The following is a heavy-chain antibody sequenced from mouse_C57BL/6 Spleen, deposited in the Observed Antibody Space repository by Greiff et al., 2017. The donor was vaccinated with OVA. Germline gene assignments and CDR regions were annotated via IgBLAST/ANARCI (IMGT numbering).Heavy chain of an antibody. CDR1: GYAFSSSW. CDR2: IYPGDGDT. Sequence: QVQLQQSGPELVKPGASVKISCKASGYAFSSSWMNWVKQRPGKGLEWIGRIYPGDGDTNYNGKFKGKATLTADKSSSTAYMQRSSLTSEDSAVYVCARGYSSYAMDYWGQGTSVTVSS. D-gene: IGHD2-12*01. CDR3: ARGYSSYAMDY. J-gene: IGHJ4*01. V-gene: IGHV1-82*01.